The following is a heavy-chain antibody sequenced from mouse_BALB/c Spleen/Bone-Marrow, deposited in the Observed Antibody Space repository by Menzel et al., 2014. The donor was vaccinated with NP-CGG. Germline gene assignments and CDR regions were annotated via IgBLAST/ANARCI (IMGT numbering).Heavy chain of an antibody. CDR1: GYTFTSYY. D-gene: IGHD4-1*01. CDR3: AREANWNFDY. Sequence: QVQLQQSGPELVKPGASVRMSCKAAGYTFTSYYIHWVKQRPGQGLEWIGWIYPGNVNTKYNEKFKGKATLTADKSSSTAYFLLSSLTTEDSAVYFCAREANWNFDYWGQGTTLTVSS. CDR2: IYPGNVNT. V-gene: IGHV1S56*01. J-gene: IGHJ2*01.